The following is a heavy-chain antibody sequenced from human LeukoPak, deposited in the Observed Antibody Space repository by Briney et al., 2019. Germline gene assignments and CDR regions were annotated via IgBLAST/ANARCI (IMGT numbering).Heavy chain of an antibody. Sequence: GESLKISCKGSGYSFTNYWVGWVRQMPGKGLEGMGIIYPNNSDSRYSPSFRGQVTISVDRSITTAYLQWNSLTPSDTAMYYCALSSGAFDSAGYFDYWGQGTLVTVSS. D-gene: IGHD2-15*01. CDR2: IYPNNSDS. CDR1: GYSFTNYW. J-gene: IGHJ4*02. V-gene: IGHV5-51*01. CDR3: ALSSGAFDSAGYFDY.